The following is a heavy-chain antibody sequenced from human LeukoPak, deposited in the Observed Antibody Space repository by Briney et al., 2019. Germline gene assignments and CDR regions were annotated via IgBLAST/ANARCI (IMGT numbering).Heavy chain of an antibody. D-gene: IGHD3-22*01. J-gene: IGHJ4*02. CDR2: ISAYNGNT. CDR3: ARGLGGTENYYYDSSGYYFEDY. CDR1: GYTFTSYG. V-gene: IGHV1-18*01. Sequence: ASVKVSCKASGYTFTSYGISWVRQAPGQGLEWMGWISAYNGNTNYAQKLQGRVTMTTDTSTSTAHMELRSLRSDDTAVYYCARGLGGTENYYYDSSGYYFEDYWGQGTLVTVSS.